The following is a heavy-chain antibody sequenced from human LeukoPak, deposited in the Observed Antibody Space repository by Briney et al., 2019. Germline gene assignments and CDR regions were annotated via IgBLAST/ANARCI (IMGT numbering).Heavy chain of an antibody. D-gene: IGHD3-22*01. CDR1: GFTFSSYE. Sequence: GGSLRLSCAASGFTFSSYEMNWVRQAPGKGLEWVSYISSSGSTIYYADPVKGRFTISRDNAKNSLYLQMNSLRAEDTAVYYCARGAARYYDSSGSWTVDYWGQGTLVTVSS. CDR3: ARGAARYYDSSGSWTVDY. J-gene: IGHJ4*02. V-gene: IGHV3-48*03. CDR2: ISSSGSTI.